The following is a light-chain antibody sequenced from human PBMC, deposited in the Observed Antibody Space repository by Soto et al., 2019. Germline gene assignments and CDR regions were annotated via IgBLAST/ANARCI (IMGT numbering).Light chain of an antibody. CDR2: GNN. CDR1: SSNIGVNT. CDR3: ATCDDSLNGLWV. V-gene: IGLV1-44*01. Sequence: QAVLTQPPSASGTPGQGVTISCSGSSSNIGVNTVNWYQHLPGTAPKLLIYGNNQRPSGVPDRFSGSKSGISASLAISGLQSEDEADYYCATCDDSLNGLWVFGGGTKLTVL. J-gene: IGLJ3*02.